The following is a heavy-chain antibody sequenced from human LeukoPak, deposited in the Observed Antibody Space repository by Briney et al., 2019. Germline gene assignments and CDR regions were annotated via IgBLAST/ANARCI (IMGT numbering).Heavy chain of an antibody. D-gene: IGHD3-3*01. Sequence: GGSLRLSCAASGFTFSSYGMHWVRQAPGKGLEWVAFIRYDGSNKYYADSVKGRFTISRDNSKNTLYLQMNSLRAEDTAVYYCAKQPYDFWSGYCDYWWQGTLVTVSS. V-gene: IGHV3-30*02. CDR2: IRYDGSNK. J-gene: IGHJ4*02. CDR1: GFTFSSYG. CDR3: AKQPYDFWSGYCDY.